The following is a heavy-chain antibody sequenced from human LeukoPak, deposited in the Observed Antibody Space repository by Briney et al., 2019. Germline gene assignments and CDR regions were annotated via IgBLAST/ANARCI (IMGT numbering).Heavy chain of an antibody. V-gene: IGHV3-48*01. CDR1: GFIFSSYS. CDR2: ISSSSSTI. J-gene: IGHJ3*02. CDR3: ARAKRNGFDI. Sequence: GGSLRLSCAASGFIFSSYSMNWVRQAPGKGLEWVSYISSSSSTIYYADSVKGRFTISRDNAMNSVYLQMNSLRAEDTAVYYCARAKRNGFDIWGQGTMVTVSS.